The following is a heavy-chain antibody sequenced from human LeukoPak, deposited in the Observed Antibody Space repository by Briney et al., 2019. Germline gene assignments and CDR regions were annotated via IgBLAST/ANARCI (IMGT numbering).Heavy chain of an antibody. Sequence: PGGSLRLSCAASGFTFSSYSMNWVRQAPGKGLEWDSSISSSSSYIYYADSVKGRFTISRDNAKNSLYLQMNSLRAEDTAVYYCARDRSASPCFDYWGQGTLVTVSS. J-gene: IGHJ4*02. V-gene: IGHV3-21*01. D-gene: IGHD1-26*01. CDR2: ISSSSSYI. CDR1: GFTFSSYS. CDR3: ARDRSASPCFDY.